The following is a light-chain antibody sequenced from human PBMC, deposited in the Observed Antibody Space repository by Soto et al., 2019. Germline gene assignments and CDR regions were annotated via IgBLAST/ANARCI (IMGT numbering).Light chain of an antibody. V-gene: IGKV3-15*01. J-gene: IGKJ5*01. CDR3: QQYNKWPQT. CDR2: GAS. CDR1: QSVANG. Sequence: EIVMTQSPATLSVSPGERATLSCRASQSVANGLAWYQHKPGQAPRLLTHGASTRATGIPARFSGVGSGTEFTLTISSLQSEDFAVYYCQQYNKWPQTFGQGTRLEIK.